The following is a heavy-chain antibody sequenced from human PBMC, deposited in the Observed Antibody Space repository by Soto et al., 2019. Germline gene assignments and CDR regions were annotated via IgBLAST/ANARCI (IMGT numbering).Heavy chain of an antibody. V-gene: IGHV4-39*01. D-gene: IGHD4-17*01. Sequence: QLQLQESGPGLVKPSETLSLTCTVSGGSISSSSYYWGWIRQPPGKGLEWIGRIYYSGSTYYIPSLKSRVPISVDTSKNPFSLKLSSVTAADTAVYYCARLHGDYVDYWGQGTLVTVSS. CDR2: IYYSGST. CDR3: ARLHGDYVDY. CDR1: GGSISSSSYY. J-gene: IGHJ4*02.